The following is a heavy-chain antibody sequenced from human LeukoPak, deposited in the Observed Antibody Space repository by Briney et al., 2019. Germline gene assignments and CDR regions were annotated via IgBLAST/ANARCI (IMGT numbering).Heavy chain of an antibody. Sequence: GASVKVSCKASGYTFTGYYMHWVRQAPGQGLEWMGWINPNSGGTNYAQKFQGRVTMTRDTSISTAYMELSRLRSDDTAVYYCARGSTFGYYYYMDVWGKGTTVTVSS. CDR2: INPNSGGT. CDR3: ARGSTFGYYYYMDV. CDR1: GYTFTGYY. V-gene: IGHV1-2*02. J-gene: IGHJ6*03. D-gene: IGHD2-2*01.